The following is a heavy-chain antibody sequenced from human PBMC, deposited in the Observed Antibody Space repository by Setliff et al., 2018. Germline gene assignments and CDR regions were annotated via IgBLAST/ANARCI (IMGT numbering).Heavy chain of an antibody. CDR2: IYYRGST. Sequence: PSETLSLTCTVSGGSISDSHYYWGWIRQPPGKGLEWIGSIYYRGSTYHNPSLKSRVTVTVDTSKNRFSLKLSSVTAANTAVYYCARSSSGSPHYYYAMDVWGQGTTVS. J-gene: IGHJ6*02. CDR1: GGSISDSHYY. D-gene: IGHD3-10*01. V-gene: IGHV4-39*07. CDR3: ARSSSGSPHYYYAMDV.